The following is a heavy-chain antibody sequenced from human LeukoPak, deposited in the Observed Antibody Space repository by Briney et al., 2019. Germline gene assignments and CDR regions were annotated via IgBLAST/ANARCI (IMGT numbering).Heavy chain of an antibody. V-gene: IGHV3-43*01. CDR1: GFNFDRYT. CDR2: AGWAGGTT. CDR3: AKELDTMFFDY. J-gene: IGHJ4*02. D-gene: IGHD3-10*02. Sequence: PGGSLRLSFETSGFNFDRYTIHWVRQAPGKGLEWVSLAGWAGGTTFYSDSVRGRFTISRDSGRKSVYLQMNSLTTDDTAFYFCAKELDTMFFDYWGQGALVTVSS.